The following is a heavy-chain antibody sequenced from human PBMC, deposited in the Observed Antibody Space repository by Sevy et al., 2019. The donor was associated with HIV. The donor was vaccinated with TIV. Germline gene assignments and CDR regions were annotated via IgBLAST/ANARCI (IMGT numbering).Heavy chain of an antibody. Sequence: SETLSLTCTVSGGSISSYYWTWIRQSPGKGLECIGYLYYNGRTIYNPSLTSRVTISVDTSKNQFSLGLSSVTAADTAVYFCARAGGTTDWGMDVWGQGITVTVSS. CDR3: ARAGGTTDWGMDV. CDR1: GGSISSYY. CDR2: LYYNGRT. D-gene: IGHD1-1*01. J-gene: IGHJ6*02. V-gene: IGHV4-59*01.